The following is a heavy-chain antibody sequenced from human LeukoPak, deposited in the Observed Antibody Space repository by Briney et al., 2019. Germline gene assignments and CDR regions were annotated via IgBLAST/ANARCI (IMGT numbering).Heavy chain of an antibody. V-gene: IGHV3-23*01. D-gene: IGHD3-10*01. CDR2: IGGGGRRT. CDR3: AKDLDTVVRGVFDY. Sequence: GSLRLSCAASGFTFSNFAMSWVRQAPGKGLEWVSAIGGGGRRTYYADSVEGRFTISRDNSKNTLYLQMNSLRAEDTAVYYCAKDLDTVVRGVFDYWGQGILVTVSS. CDR1: GFTFSNFA. J-gene: IGHJ4*02.